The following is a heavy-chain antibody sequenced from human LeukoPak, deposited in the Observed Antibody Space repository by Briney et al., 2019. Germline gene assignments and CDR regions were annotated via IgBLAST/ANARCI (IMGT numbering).Heavy chain of an antibody. D-gene: IGHD5-18*01. J-gene: IGHJ4*02. Sequence: LVASVKVSCKASGYTFTSYGISWLRQAPGQGLEWMGWISAYNGNTNYAQKLQGRVTMTTDTSTSTAYMELSRLRSDDTAVYYCARDSRGYGFDYWGQGTLVTVSS. CDR3: ARDSRGYGFDY. CDR1: GYTFTSYG. V-gene: IGHV1-18*01. CDR2: ISAYNGNT.